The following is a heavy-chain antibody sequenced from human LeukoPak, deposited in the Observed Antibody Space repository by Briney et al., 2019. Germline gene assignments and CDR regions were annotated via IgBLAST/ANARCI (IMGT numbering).Heavy chain of an antibody. CDR2: INPNSGGT. D-gene: IGHD1-26*01. V-gene: IGHV1-2*02. CDR1: GYSFTGYY. CDR3: ARAGIVGAKFNWFDP. J-gene: IGHJ5*02. Sequence: ASVKVSCKASGYSFTGYYMHCVRQAPGQGLEWMGWINPNSGGTNYAQKFQGRVTMTRDTSISTAYMELSRLRSDDTAVYYCARAGIVGAKFNWFDPWGQGTLVTVSS.